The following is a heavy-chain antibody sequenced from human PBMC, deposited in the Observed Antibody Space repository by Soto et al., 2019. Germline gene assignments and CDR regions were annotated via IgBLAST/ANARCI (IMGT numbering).Heavy chain of an antibody. J-gene: IGHJ4*02. D-gene: IGHD3-10*01. CDR2: ITGGGDST. Sequence: GGSLRLSCTASAFTFNNFATGWVRQAPGKGLEWVSTITGGGDSTNYADSVKGRFSISRDNSENTLYLQMNSLRAEDTAVYYCAARSGTDYGPFDSWGQGALVTVSS. CDR1: AFTFNNFA. CDR3: AARSGTDYGPFDS. V-gene: IGHV3-23*01.